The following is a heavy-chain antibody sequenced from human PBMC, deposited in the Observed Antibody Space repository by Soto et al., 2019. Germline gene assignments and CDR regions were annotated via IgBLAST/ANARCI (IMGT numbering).Heavy chain of an antibody. Sequence: GGSLRLSCAASGFTFSSYGMHWVRQAPGKGLEWVAVISYDGSNKYYADSVKGRFTISRDNSKNTLYLQMSSLRAEDTAVYYCEKDGVKYYDFWSGYFSWFDPWGQGT. CDR1: GFTFSSYG. CDR2: ISYDGSNK. J-gene: IGHJ5*02. V-gene: IGHV3-30*18. D-gene: IGHD3-3*01. CDR3: EKDGVKYYDFWSGYFSWFDP.